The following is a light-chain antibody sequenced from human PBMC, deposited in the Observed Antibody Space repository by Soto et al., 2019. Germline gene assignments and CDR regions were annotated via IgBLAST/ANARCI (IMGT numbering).Light chain of an antibody. CDR1: TGAVTSGHY. Sequence: QAVVTQEPSLTVSPGGTVTLTRGSSTGAVTSGHYPYWFQQKPGQAPKTLIYETSNRHSWTPARFSGSLLGGKAALTLSGAQPEDEAEYYCMLSYSGPRVFGGGTKLTVL. J-gene: IGLJ2*01. CDR3: MLSYSGPRV. CDR2: ETS. V-gene: IGLV7-46*01.